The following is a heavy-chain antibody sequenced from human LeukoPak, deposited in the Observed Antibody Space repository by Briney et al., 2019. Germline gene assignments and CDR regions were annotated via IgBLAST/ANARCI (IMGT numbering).Heavy chain of an antibody. J-gene: IGHJ6*02. CDR1: GGSFSGYY. CDR3: VTVADWDYYYGMDV. V-gene: IGHV4-34*01. Sequence: SETLSLTCAVYGGSFSGYYCSWIRQPPGKGLEWIGEINHSGSTNYNPSLKSRVTISVDTSKNQFSLKLSSVTPADTAVYYCVTVADWDYYYGMDVWGQGTTVTVSS. D-gene: IGHD6-19*01. CDR2: INHSGST.